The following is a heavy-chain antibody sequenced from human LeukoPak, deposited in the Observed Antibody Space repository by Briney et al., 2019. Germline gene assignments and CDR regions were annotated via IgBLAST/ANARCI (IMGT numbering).Heavy chain of an antibody. CDR3: AKDATLLYSSSPVGWFDP. CDR2: ISGSGGST. D-gene: IGHD6-6*01. J-gene: IGHJ5*02. V-gene: IGHV3-23*01. Sequence: GGSLRLSCAACGFTFSSYAMSWVRQAPGKGLEWVSAISGSGGSTYYADSVKGRFTISRDNSKNALYLQMNSLRAEDTAVYYCAKDATLLYSSSPVGWFDPWGQGTLVTVSS. CDR1: GFTFSSYA.